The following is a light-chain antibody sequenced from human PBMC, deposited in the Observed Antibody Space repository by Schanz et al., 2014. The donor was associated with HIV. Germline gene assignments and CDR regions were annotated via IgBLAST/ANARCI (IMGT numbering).Light chain of an antibody. CDR1: RNDIGAYNY. V-gene: IGLV2-14*03. CDR2: DGS. J-gene: IGLJ1*01. CDR3: CSYAGSSTPLV. Sequence: QSVLTQPASVSGSPGQSITLSCTGTRNDIGAYNYVSWFQQHPGKAPQLMIYDGSSRPSGVSNRFSGSKSDNTASLTISGLQAEDEADYYCCSYAGSSTPLVFGTGTKLTVL.